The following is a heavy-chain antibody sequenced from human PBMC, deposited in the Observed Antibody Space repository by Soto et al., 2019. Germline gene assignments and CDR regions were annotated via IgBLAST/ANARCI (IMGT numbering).Heavy chain of an antibody. Sequence: ASGGTCVALGRLRVRQTTRGGLEWVSAISGGGGSTYYADSVKGRFTISRDNSKNTLYLQMSSLRAEDAAVYYCAKRDSSDNYPYYLDYWGQGTQVTVSS. J-gene: IGHJ4*02. CDR1: GGTCVALG. CDR3: AKRDSSDNYPYYLDY. D-gene: IGHD3-22*01. CDR2: ISGGGGST. V-gene: IGHV3-23*01.